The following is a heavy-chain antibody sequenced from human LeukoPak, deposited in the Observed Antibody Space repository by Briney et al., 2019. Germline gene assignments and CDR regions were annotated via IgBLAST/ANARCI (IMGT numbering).Heavy chain of an antibody. J-gene: IGHJ6*02. CDR1: GGSLSGYY. D-gene: IGHD6-13*01. CDR3: AKGIAAAGNPYYYYGMDV. CDR2: INHSGST. Sequence: SKTLSLTCAVYGGSLSGYYWSWIRQPPGKGLEWIGEINHSGSTNYNPSLKSRVTISVDTSKNQFSLKLSSVTAADTAVYYCAKGIAAAGNPYYYYGMDVWGQGTMVTVSS. V-gene: IGHV4-34*01.